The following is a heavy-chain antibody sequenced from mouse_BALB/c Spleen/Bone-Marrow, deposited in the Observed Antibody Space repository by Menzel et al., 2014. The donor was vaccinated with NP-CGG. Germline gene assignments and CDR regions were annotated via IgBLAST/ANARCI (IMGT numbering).Heavy chain of an antibody. CDR2: INSNGGST. D-gene: IGHD2-4*01. J-gene: IGHJ3*01. CDR1: GFTFSSYG. V-gene: IGHV5-6-3*01. Sequence: EVMLVESGGGLVQPGGSLKISCAASGFTFSSYGMSWVRQNPDKRLDLVATINSNGGSTYYPDSVKGRFTISRDNAKNTLYLQMSSRKSEDTAMYYCARDNYYDYDGFAYWGQGTLVTVSA. CDR3: ARDNYYDYDGFAY.